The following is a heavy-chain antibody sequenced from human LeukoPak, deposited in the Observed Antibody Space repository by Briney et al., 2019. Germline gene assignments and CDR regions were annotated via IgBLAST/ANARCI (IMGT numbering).Heavy chain of an antibody. V-gene: IGHV4-34*01. J-gene: IGHJ6*03. CDR3: ARFVMDYYYMDV. Sequence: SETLSLTCAVYGGSFSGYYWSWIRQPPGKGLEWIGEINHSGSTNYNPSLKSRVTISVDTSKNQFSLKLSSVTAADTAVYYCARFVMDYYYMDVWGKGTTVTVSS. CDR1: GGSFSGYY. D-gene: IGHD2-8*01. CDR2: INHSGST.